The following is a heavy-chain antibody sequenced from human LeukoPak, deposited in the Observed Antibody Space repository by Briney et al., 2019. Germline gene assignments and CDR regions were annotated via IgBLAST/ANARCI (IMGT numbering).Heavy chain of an antibody. CDR2: ISYDGSNK. CDR3: ARKWGLASAFDI. V-gene: IGHV3-30*04. Sequence: PGRSLRLFCAASGFTFSSYAMHWVRQAPGKGLEWVAVISYDGSNKYYAGSVKGRFTISRDNAKNSLYLQMNSLRAEDTAVYYCARKWGLASAFDIWGQGTMVTVS. J-gene: IGHJ3*02. CDR1: GFTFSSYA. D-gene: IGHD1-26*01.